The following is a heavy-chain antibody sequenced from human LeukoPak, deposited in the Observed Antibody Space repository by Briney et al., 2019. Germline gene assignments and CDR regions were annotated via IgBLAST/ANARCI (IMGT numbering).Heavy chain of an antibody. J-gene: IGHJ4*02. CDR1: GLSFSSYS. D-gene: IGHD4-17*01. Sequence: GGSLRLSCAASGLSFSSYSLNWVRQAPGKGLEWVSSIDGTSSYIYYADSVKGRFTISRDNAKNSLYLQMNSLRAEDTAVYYCAIARYGELHYFDYWGQGTLVTVSS. V-gene: IGHV3-21*01. CDR3: AIARYGELHYFDY. CDR2: IDGTSSYI.